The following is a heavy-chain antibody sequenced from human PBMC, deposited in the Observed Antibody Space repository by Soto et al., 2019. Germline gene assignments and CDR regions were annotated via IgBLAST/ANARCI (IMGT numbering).Heavy chain of an antibody. CDR3: ARANPMVRGVIFPY. V-gene: IGHV4-59*01. CDR1: GCSISSYY. CDR2: IYYSGST. J-gene: IGHJ4*02. Sequence: PSETLSLTCTFSGCSISSYYWSWIRQPPGKGLEWIGYIYYSGSTNYNPSLKSRVTISVDTSKNQFSLKLSSVTAADTAVYYCARANPMVRGVIFPYWGQGTLVTVSS. D-gene: IGHD3-10*01.